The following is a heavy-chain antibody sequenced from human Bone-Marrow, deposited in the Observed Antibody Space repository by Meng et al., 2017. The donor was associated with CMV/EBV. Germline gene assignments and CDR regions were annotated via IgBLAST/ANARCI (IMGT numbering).Heavy chain of an antibody. CDR2: INHSGST. J-gene: IGHJ6*02. CDR3: ARSGYYYTYYYGMDV. V-gene: IGHV4-34*01. CDR1: GGSFSSYY. D-gene: IGHD3-22*01. Sequence: SETLSLTCAVYGGSFSSYYWSWIRQSPGKGLEWIGEINHSGSTNYNPSLKSRVTISVDTSKNQFSLKLSSVTAADTAVYYCARSGYYYTYYYGMDVWGQGTTVTVSS.